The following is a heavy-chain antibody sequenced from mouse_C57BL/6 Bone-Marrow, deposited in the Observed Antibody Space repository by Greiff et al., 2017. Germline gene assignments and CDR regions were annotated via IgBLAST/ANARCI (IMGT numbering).Heavy chain of an antibody. D-gene: IGHD2-2*01. J-gene: IGHJ2*01. Sequence: VQLQQPGAELVRPGTSVKLSCKASGYTFTSYWMHWVKQRPGQGLEWIGVIDPSDSYTNYNQKFKGKATLTVDPSSSTAYMQLSSLTSEDSAVYYCAGYVDYWGQGTTLTVSS. CDR3: AGYVDY. CDR2: IDPSDSYT. CDR1: GYTFTSYW. V-gene: IGHV1-59*01.